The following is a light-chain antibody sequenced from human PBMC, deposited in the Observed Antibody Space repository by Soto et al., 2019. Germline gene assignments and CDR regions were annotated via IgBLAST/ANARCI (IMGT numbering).Light chain of an antibody. Sequence: QLVLTQSPSASASLGASVKLTCTLSSGHSSYAIAWHQQQPEKGPRYLMKLNSDGSHSKGDGIPARFSGSSSGAERYLTISSVQSEDEADYYCQAWGSGVVFGGGTKLTVL. J-gene: IGLJ2*01. CDR2: LNSDGSH. CDR1: SGHSSYA. V-gene: IGLV4-69*01. CDR3: QAWGSGVV.